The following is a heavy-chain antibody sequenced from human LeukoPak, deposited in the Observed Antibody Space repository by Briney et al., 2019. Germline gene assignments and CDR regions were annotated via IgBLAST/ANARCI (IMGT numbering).Heavy chain of an antibody. CDR3: ARDNYDI. CDR2: INQDEGQK. D-gene: IGHD3-9*01. Sequence: GGSLRLSCAASEFTFSSYWMSWVRQAPGKGLEYVANINQDEGQKYYVDSVKGRFTISKDTAKNSLNLQMNSLRAEDTGVYYCARDNYDIRGQGTLVTVSS. CDR1: EFTFSSYW. V-gene: IGHV3-7*01. J-gene: IGHJ4*02.